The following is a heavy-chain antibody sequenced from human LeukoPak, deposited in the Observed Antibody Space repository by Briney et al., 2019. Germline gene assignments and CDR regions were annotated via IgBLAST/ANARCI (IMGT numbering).Heavy chain of an antibody. Sequence: GASVKVSCKASGYTFTSYGISWVRQAPGQGLEWMGWISVYNGNTNYAQKLQGRVTMTTDTSTSTAYMELRSLRSDDTAVYYCARDYLTYYDSSDGIDYWGQGTLVTVSS. CDR3: ARDYLTYYDSSDGIDY. J-gene: IGHJ4*02. CDR2: ISVYNGNT. D-gene: IGHD3-22*01. V-gene: IGHV1-18*01. CDR1: GYTFTSYG.